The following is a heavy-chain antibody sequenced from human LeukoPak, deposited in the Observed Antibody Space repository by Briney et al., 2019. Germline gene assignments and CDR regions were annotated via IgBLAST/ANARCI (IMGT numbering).Heavy chain of an antibody. J-gene: IGHJ3*02. V-gene: IGHV3-33*01. CDR3: ARDSLFGDAFDI. CDR1: GFTFSSYG. CDR2: IWYAGSNK. D-gene: IGHD2-21*01. Sequence: GGSLRLSCAASGFTFSSYGMHWVRQAPGKGLEWVAVIWYAGSNKYYADSVKGRFTISRDNSKNTLYLQMNSLRAEVTAVYYCARDSLFGDAFDIWGQGTMVTVSS.